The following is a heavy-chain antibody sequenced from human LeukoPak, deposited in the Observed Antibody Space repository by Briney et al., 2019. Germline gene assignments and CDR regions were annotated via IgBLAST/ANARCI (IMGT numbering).Heavy chain of an antibody. CDR1: GDSVSSNSAA. J-gene: IGHJ4*02. V-gene: IGHV6-1*01. D-gene: IGHD5-12*01. Sequence: SQTLSLTCAISGDSVSSNSAAWNWIRQSPSRGLEWLGRTYYRSKWYNDYAVSVKSRITINPDTSKNQFSLQLNSVTPEDTAVYYCARDISTIVDIVATILDYWGQGTLVTVSS. CDR3: ARDISTIVDIVATILDY. CDR2: TYYRSKWYN.